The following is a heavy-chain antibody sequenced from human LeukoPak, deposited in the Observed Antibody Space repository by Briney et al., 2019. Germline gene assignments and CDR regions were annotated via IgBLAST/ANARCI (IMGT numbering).Heavy chain of an antibody. CDR1: GFTFSSYS. V-gene: IGHV3-21*01. J-gene: IGHJ4*02. Sequence: GGSLRLPCAASGFTFSSYSMNWVRQAPGKGLEWVSSISSSSSYIYYADSVKGRFTISRDNAKNSLYLQMNSLRAEDTALYYCARQMATILDGILDYWGQGTLVTVSS. CDR2: ISSSSSYI. CDR3: ARQMATILDGILDY. D-gene: IGHD5-24*01.